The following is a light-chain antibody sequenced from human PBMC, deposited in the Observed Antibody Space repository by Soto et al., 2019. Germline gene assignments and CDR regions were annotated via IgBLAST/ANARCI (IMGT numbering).Light chain of an antibody. CDR2: GAF. CDR1: QSVRSN. J-gene: IGKJ1*01. V-gene: IGKV3-15*01. CDR3: QQYNDRPLT. Sequence: EIVMTQSPVTLSASPGERGTLSVRASQSVRSNLAWYQQKPGQAPSLLIYGAFTRATGIPTRFSGTGSGTEFTLTISSLQSEDFALYYCQQYNDRPLTFGQGTKVDIK.